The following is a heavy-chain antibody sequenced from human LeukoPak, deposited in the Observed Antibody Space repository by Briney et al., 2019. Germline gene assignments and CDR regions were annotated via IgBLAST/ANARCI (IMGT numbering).Heavy chain of an antibody. Sequence: SETLSLTCTVSGGSISSYYWSWLRQPPGKGLEWIAYLFYSGSTDYNPSLESRVTISVDTSENQFSLKLRSVTAADTAVYYCATVAVIRGVTYFDYWGQGTLVTVPS. J-gene: IGHJ4*02. D-gene: IGHD3-10*01. CDR2: LFYSGST. CDR1: GGSISSYY. CDR3: ATVAVIRGVTYFDY. V-gene: IGHV4-59*01.